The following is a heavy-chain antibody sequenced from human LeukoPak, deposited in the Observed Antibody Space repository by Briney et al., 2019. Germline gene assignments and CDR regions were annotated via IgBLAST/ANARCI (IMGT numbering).Heavy chain of an antibody. D-gene: IGHD3-10*01. CDR2: ISYDGSNK. V-gene: IGHV3-30-3*01. J-gene: IGHJ6*02. CDR3: ARPSQITMVRGVINSAGMDV. Sequence: GSLRLSCAASGFTFSSYAMHWVRQAPGKGLEWVAVISYDGSNKYYADSVKGRFTISRDNSKNTLYLQMNSLRAEDTAVYYCARPSQITMVRGVINSAGMDVWGQGTTVTVSS. CDR1: GFTFSSYA.